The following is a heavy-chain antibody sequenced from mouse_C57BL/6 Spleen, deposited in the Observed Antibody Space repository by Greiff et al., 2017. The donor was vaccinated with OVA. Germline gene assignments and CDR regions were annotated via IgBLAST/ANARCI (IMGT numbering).Heavy chain of an antibody. D-gene: IGHD2-2*01. CDR2: INPSNGGT. CDR3: AKWGVTTGFAY. CDR1: GYTFTSYW. Sequence: VQLKQSGTELVKPGASVKLSCKASGYTFTSYWMHWVKQRPGQGLEWIGNINPSNGGTNYNEKFKRKATLTVDNSSSTAYMQLSSLTSEDSAVYYCAKWGVTTGFAYWGQGTLVTVSA. V-gene: IGHV1-53*01. J-gene: IGHJ3*01.